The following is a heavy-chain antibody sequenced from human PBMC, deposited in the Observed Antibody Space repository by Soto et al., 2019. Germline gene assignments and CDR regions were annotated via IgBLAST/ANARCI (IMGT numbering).Heavy chain of an antibody. CDR1: GGSISSSNW. V-gene: IGHV4-4*02. Sequence: PXGTLSLTCAVSGGSISSSNWWGWVRQPPGKGLEWIGEIYHSGSTNYNPSLKSRVTISVDKSKNQFSLKLSSVTAADTAVYYCARDLRPVWFGELTSRPYYYYGMDVWGQGTTVTVSS. D-gene: IGHD3-10*01. J-gene: IGHJ6*02. CDR2: IYHSGST. CDR3: ARDLRPVWFGELTSRPYYYYGMDV.